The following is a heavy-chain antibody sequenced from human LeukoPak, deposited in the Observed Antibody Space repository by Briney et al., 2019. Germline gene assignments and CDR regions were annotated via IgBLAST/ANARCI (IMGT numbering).Heavy chain of an antibody. J-gene: IGHJ6*03. Sequence: SETLSLTCAVYGGALRGYYCSWIRQPPGKGLEWIGEINDSGSVNYNPSLKSRVILSVDTSRNQCSLKLNSVTGADTAVYYCARRVGYFYYMDVWGKGTPVIVSS. CDR1: GGALRGYY. CDR2: INDSGSV. CDR3: ARRVGYFYYMDV. V-gene: IGHV4-34*01. D-gene: IGHD1-26*01.